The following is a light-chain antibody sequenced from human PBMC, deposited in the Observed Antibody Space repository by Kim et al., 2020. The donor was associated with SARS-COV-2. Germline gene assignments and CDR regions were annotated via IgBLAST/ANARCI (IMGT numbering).Light chain of an antibody. J-gene: IGLJ2*01. Sequence: GQSFTISCTESSSNFGSYNRVSWYQQPPGTAPKLMIYEVSNRPSGVPDRFSGSKSGNTASLTISGLQAEDEADYYCCSYTSSTTLVFGGGTQLTVL. CDR1: SSNFGSYNR. CDR3: CSYTSSTTLV. V-gene: IGLV2-18*02. CDR2: EVS.